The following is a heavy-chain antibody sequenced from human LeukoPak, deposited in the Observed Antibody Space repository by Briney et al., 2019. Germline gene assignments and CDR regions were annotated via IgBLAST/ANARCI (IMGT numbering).Heavy chain of an antibody. V-gene: IGHV3-9*01. Sequence: GGSLRLSCAASGFTFDDYAMHWVRQAPGKGLEWVSGISWNSGSIGYADSVKGRFTISRDNAKNSLYLQMSSLRAEDTALYYCARARFGKGDSLDYWGQGTLVTVSS. D-gene: IGHD3-16*01. J-gene: IGHJ4*02. CDR3: ARARFGKGDSLDY. CDR1: GFTFDDYA. CDR2: ISWNSGSI.